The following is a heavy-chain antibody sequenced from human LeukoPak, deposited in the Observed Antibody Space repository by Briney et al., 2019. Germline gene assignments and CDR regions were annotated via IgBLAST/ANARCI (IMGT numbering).Heavy chain of an antibody. J-gene: IGHJ4*02. V-gene: IGHV3-74*01. CDR2: INGYGSST. D-gene: IGHD5-18*01. CDR1: GFTFSSYW. CDR3: ARDAPGNTALDY. Sequence: RGSLRLSCAASGFTFSSYWMHWVRQAPGKGLVWVRRINGYGSSTDLAESVEGRFNISRDNAKNTLYRQMNSLRAEDTAVYYCARDAPGNTALDYWGQGTLVTVSS.